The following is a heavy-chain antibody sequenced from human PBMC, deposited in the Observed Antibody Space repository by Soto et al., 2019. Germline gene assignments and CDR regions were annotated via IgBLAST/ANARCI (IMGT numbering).Heavy chain of an antibody. D-gene: IGHD3-22*01. CDR2: ISGSGSTT. CDR3: AREVRQSAS. CDR1: GFTFSSYA. J-gene: IGHJ5*02. V-gene: IGHV3-23*01. Sequence: EVQLLESGGGLVQPGGSLILSCAASGFTFSSYAMSWVRQTPGKGLERVSAISGSGSTTYYADSVKGRFTISRDNSKNTVYLQMNSLRAEDTALYYCAREVRQSASWGQGTPVTVSS.